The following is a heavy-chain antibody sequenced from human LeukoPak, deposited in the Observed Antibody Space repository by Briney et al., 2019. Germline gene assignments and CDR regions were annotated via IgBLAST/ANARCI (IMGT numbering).Heavy chain of an antibody. CDR3: ATTKQARRYFDY. V-gene: IGHV3-23*01. Sequence: GGSLRLSCAGSVFTFSSNPLSWVCQAPGKGLEWVSAINPSGGNTYYADSVRGRFTISRDNSKNTLYLQMNTLRAEDTAVYYCATTKQARRYFDYWGQGTLVTVSS. CDR1: VFTFSSNP. CDR2: INPSGGNT. J-gene: IGHJ4*02. D-gene: IGHD1-1*01.